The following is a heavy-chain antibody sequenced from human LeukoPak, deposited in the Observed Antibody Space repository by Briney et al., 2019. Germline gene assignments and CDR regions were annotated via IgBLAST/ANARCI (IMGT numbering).Heavy chain of an antibody. CDR1: GFTFSSYS. CDR3: ARFGYGDYGEGFDY. V-gene: IGHV3-48*04. D-gene: IGHD4-17*01. Sequence: GGSLRLSCAASGFTFSSYSMNWVRQAPGKGLEWVSYISSSSSTIYYADSVKGRFTISRDNAKNSLYLQMNSLRAEDTAVYYCARFGYGDYGEGFDYWGQGTLVTVSS. J-gene: IGHJ4*02. CDR2: ISSSSSTI.